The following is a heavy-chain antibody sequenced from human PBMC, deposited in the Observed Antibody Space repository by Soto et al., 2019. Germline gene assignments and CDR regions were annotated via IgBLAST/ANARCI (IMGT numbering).Heavy chain of an antibody. V-gene: IGHV4-4*02. J-gene: IGHJ5*02. CDR2: IYHSGST. D-gene: IGHD1-26*01. CDR1: GCSISSSNW. Sequence: SETLSLTCAVSGCSISSSNWWSWVRQPPGKGLEWIGEIYHSGSTNYNPSLKSRVTISVDKSKNQFSLKLSSVTAADTAVYYCARDRRWEQLWWYDPWGQGTLVTVSS. CDR3: ARDRRWEQLWWYDP.